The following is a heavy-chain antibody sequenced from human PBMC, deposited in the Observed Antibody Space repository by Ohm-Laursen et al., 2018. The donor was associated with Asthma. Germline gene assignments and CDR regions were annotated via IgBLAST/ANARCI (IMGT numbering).Heavy chain of an antibody. CDR3: ARGLRVVGATTSLNYFDY. J-gene: IGHJ4*02. Sequence: SLRLSCTASGYSFSLYSIHWVRQAPGKGLEWVSGISWNSGSIGYADSVKGRFTISRDNAKNSLYLQMNSLRAEDTAVYYCARGLRVVGATTSLNYFDYWGQGTLVTVSS. V-gene: IGHV3-9*01. CDR1: GYSFSLYS. CDR2: ISWNSGSI. D-gene: IGHD1-26*01.